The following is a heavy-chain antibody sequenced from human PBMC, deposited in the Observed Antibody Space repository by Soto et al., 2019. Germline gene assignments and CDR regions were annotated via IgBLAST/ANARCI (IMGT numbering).Heavy chain of an antibody. CDR2: ITGSGAST. CDR1: GFTFTTYT. D-gene: IGHD5-12*01. V-gene: IGHV3-23*01. CDR3: AKNEAATIRVRYDY. J-gene: IGHJ4*02. Sequence: EVQLLESGGGLVQPGGSLRLSCAASGFTFTTYTMSWVRQAPGKGLEWVSAITGSGASTYYADSVKGRFTISRDNSKNTLYLEMNSLRAEDTAVYYCAKNEAATIRVRYDYWGQGTLVTVSS.